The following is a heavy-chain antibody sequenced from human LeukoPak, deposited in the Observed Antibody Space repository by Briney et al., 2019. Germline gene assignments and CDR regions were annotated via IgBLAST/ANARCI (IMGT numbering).Heavy chain of an antibody. CDR2: MSAGDART. D-gene: IGHD4-11*01. CDR3: AKLLDHSRGFYYSAMDV. V-gene: IGHV3-23*01. J-gene: IGHJ6*02. Sequence: GGSLRLSCAASGFTFSTYAMSCVRQPPREGREWGSNMSAGDARTYYADSVQGRFTISRDNSKNTLSLQMNTLRAEDTAVYYCAKLLDHSRGFYYSAMDVWGRGTTVTVSS. CDR1: GFTFSTYA.